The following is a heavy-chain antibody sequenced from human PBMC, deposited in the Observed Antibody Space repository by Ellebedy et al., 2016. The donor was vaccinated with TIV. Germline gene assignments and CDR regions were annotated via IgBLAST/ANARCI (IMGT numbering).Heavy chain of an antibody. D-gene: IGHD4-11*01. Sequence: GESLKISCAASGFTFSDYYLSWIRQAPGQGLEWVSYISSSSSYTNYADSVKGRFTITRDNAKNSRSLQMNSLRAEDTAVYDCARVVVNDYSNYASGMDVWGQGTTVTVSS. CDR2: ISSSSSYT. V-gene: IGHV3-11*06. J-gene: IGHJ6*02. CDR3: ARVVVNDYSNYASGMDV. CDR1: GFTFSDYY.